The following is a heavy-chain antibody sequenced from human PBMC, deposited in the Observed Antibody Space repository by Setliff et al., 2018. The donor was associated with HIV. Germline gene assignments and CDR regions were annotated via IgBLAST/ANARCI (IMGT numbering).Heavy chain of an antibody. Sequence: SETLFLTCTVSGGSISNYYWSWIRQPPGKGLEWIGHIYSSGSTNSNPSLQSRVTISLDTSKDQFSLKLSSVTAADTAVYYCVRHHDSDFSGDPDWFDPWGQGILVTVSS. D-gene: IGHD2-15*01. CDR2: IYSSGST. V-gene: IGHV4-59*08. CDR3: VRHHDSDFSGDPDWFDP. J-gene: IGHJ5*02. CDR1: GGSISNYY.